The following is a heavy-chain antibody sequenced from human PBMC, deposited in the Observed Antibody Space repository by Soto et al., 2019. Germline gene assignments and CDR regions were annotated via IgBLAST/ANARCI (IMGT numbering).Heavy chain of an antibody. Sequence: QVQLLQSGADVTKPAPSVKVSCQASGVTFSSETLGWVRQAPGQGLEWVGGIIPLFGTASYAQKFQGRVTITADESTSTVYMELSSLRSDDTAVYFCATELGENPASPFDAWGQGTLVTVSS. J-gene: IGHJ4*02. V-gene: IGHV1-69*01. D-gene: IGHD3-10*01. CDR3: ATELGENPASPFDA. CDR1: GVTFSSET. CDR2: IIPLFGTA.